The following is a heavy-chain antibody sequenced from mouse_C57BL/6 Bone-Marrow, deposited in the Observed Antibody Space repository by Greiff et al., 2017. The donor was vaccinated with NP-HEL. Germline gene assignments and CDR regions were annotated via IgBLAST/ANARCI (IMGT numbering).Heavy chain of an antibody. D-gene: IGHD2-4*01. CDR2: ISSGGSYT. CDR1: GFTFSSYG. CDR3: ARSYDSFAW. J-gene: IGHJ3*01. V-gene: IGHV5-6*02. Sequence: DVMLVESGGDLVKPGGSLKLSCAASGFTFSSYGMSWVRQTPDKRLEWVATISSGGSYTYSPDSVKGRFTISRDNAKNTLYLQMSSLKSEDTAMYYCARSYDSFAWWGQGTLVTVSA.